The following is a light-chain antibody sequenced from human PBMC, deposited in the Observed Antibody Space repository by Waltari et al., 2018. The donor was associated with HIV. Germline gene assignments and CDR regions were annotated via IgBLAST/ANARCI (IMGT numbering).Light chain of an antibody. CDR1: SGHSSYT. V-gene: IGLV4-69*02. CDR2: IHTDGRH. Sequence: LTQSPSASASVGASVKLTCTLSSGHSSYTIAWHQQQPQKGPRYLMKIHTDGRHTKGDGIPDRFSGSSSGAERSLTNSSLQSEDEADYYCQTWGSGIQVFGGGTKLTVL. J-gene: IGLJ2*01. CDR3: QTWGSGIQV.